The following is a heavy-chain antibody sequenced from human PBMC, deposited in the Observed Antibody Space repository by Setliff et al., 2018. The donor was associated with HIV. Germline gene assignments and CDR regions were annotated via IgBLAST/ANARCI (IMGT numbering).Heavy chain of an antibody. Sequence: SETLSLTCTVSGPSINIHYWSWIRQSPGKGFEWFGYIYSTGSANYNPSLQSRVTISMVASRNQFSLKVTSVTAADTAVYYCAKGAGFYGDYTFDHWGQGRQVTISS. V-gene: IGHV4-59*11. CDR2: IYSTGSA. CDR3: AKGAGFYGDYTFDH. J-gene: IGHJ4*02. D-gene: IGHD4-17*01. CDR1: GPSINIHY.